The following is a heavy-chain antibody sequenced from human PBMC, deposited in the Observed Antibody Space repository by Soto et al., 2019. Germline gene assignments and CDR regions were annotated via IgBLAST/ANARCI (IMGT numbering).Heavy chain of an antibody. CDR2: ISYDGSNK. CDR1: GFTFSSYG. V-gene: IGHV3-30*18. J-gene: IGHJ6*02. Sequence: PGGSLRLSCAASGFTFSSYGMHWVRQAPGKGLEWVAVISYDGSNKYYADSVKGRFTISRDNSKNTLYLQMNSLRAEDTAVYYCAKASREMIVTYYYYGMDVWGQGTTVTVSS. D-gene: IGHD3-22*01. CDR3: AKASREMIVTYYYYGMDV.